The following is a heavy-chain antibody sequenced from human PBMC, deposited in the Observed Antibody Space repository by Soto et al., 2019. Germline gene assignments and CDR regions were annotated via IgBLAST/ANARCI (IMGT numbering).Heavy chain of an antibody. D-gene: IGHD5-12*01. CDR3: ARVTGAYDWGCFDY. Sequence: QVQLVQSGAEVKKPGASVKVSCKASGYTFTTYTIHWVRQAPGQRLEWMGWINGGSGNTKYSQKFQDRVTITRDRSASTAYMELSNLRSDDTAVYYCARVTGAYDWGCFDYWGQGTLVTVSS. CDR1: GYTFTTYT. J-gene: IGHJ4*02. V-gene: IGHV1-3*01. CDR2: INGGSGNT.